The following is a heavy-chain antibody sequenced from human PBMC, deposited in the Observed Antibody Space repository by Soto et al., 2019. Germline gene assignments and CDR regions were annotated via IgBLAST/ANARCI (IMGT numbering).Heavy chain of an antibody. D-gene: IGHD3-22*01. J-gene: IGHJ4*02. CDR3: FSYYYDSSGSYSFDY. Sequence: PGGSLRLSCAASGFSFSSYGMHWVRQAPGKGLEWVALISYDGSNKYYGDSVKGRFTISRDNSKNTLYLQMNSLRAEDTAVYYCFSYYYDSSGSYSFDYWGQGTLVTVSS. V-gene: IGHV3-30*03. CDR2: ISYDGSNK. CDR1: GFSFSSYG.